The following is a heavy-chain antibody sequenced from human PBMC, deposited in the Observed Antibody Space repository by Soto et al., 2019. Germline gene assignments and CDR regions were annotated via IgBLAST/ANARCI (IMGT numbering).Heavy chain of an antibody. V-gene: IGHV3-15*01. CDR1: GFTVSNDR. J-gene: IGHJ1*01. CDR2: IKSKTDGGTT. Sequence: PWRSLRGSWSADGFTVSNDRMNNNRQAPGKRLQWLGRIKSKTDGGTTDYAAPVKGRFAISRDDSKNTLYLQMNSLKTEDTAVYYWTTSTSWCCEYFQNNRQRTLFT. CDR3: TTSTSWCCEYFQN. D-gene: IGHD6-13*01.